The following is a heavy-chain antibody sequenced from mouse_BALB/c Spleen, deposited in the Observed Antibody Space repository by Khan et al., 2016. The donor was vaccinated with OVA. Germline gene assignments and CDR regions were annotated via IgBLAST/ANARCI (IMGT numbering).Heavy chain of an antibody. V-gene: IGHV3-8*02. J-gene: IGHJ3*01. D-gene: IGHD2-14*01. CDR3: ARSTYRYAFAY. Sequence: EVQLQESGPSLVKPSQTLSLTCSVTGDSITSGYWNWIRKFPGNKLEYMGYMIYSGNTYYNPSLKSRISITRHKSKNQYYLQLKSVTTEDTAAYYCARSTYRYAFAYWGQGTLVTVAA. CDR1: GDSITSGY. CDR2: MIYSGNT.